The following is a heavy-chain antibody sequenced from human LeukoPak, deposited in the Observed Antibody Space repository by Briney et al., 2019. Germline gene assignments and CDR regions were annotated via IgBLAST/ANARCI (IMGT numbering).Heavy chain of an antibody. CDR3: ARDGGGSSWSKWYFDY. D-gene: IGHD6-13*01. V-gene: IGHV1-18*01. CDR2: ISAYNGNT. Sequence: ASVKVSCKASGYTFTSYGISWVRQAPGQGLEWMGWISAYNGNTNYAQKLQGRVTMTTDTSTSTAYMELRSLRAEDTAVYYCARDGGGSSWSKWYFDYWGQGTLVTVSS. CDR1: GYTFTSYG. J-gene: IGHJ4*02.